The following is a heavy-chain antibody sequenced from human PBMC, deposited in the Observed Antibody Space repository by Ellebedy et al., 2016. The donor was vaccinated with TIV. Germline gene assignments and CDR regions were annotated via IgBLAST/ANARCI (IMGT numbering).Heavy chain of an antibody. CDR2: ISYDGNNE. Sequence: GESLKISXAASGFNFSVFAMHWVRQAPGKGLDWVAVISYDGNNEFYSDSVKGRFTISRDNTKKSLSLQMNSLRAEDTAVYYCARGQGWIDYWGQGTLVTVSS. D-gene: IGHD6-19*01. CDR1: GFNFSVFA. CDR3: ARGQGWIDY. J-gene: IGHJ4*02. V-gene: IGHV3-30-3*01.